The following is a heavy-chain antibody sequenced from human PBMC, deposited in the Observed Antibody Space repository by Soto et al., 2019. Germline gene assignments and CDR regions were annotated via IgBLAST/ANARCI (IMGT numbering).Heavy chain of an antibody. CDR1: GYTFTSYY. Sequence: ASVKVSCKASGYTFTSYYISWVRQAPGQGLEWMGWISAYNGNTNYAQKFQGRVTITADKSTGTAYMELNRLRSEDTAVYYCVRDSPIGSTFSGYDGIDYWGQGTLVTVSS. J-gene: IGHJ4*02. D-gene: IGHD5-12*01. CDR2: ISAYNGNT. CDR3: VRDSPIGSTFSGYDGIDY. V-gene: IGHV1-18*01.